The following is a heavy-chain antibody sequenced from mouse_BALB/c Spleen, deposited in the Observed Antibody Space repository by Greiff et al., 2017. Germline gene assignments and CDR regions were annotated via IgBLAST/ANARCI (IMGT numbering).Heavy chain of an antibody. CDR3: ARRRNTGTWLDY. CDR2: INPSNGRT. CDR1: GYTFTSYW. Sequence: QVQLQQPGAELVKPGASVKLSCKASGYTFTSYWMHWVKQRPGQGLEWIGEINPSNGRTNYNEKFKSKATMTVDKSSSTAYMQLSSLTSEDSAVYYGARRRNTGTWLDYWGQGTLVTVSA. J-gene: IGHJ3*01. V-gene: IGHV1S81*02.